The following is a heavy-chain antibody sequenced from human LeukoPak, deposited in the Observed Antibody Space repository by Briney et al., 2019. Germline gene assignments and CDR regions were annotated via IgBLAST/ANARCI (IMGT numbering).Heavy chain of an antibody. V-gene: IGHV3-21*01. CDR1: GFTFSSYA. D-gene: IGHD2-2*01. Sequence: GGSLRLSCAASGFTFSSYAMNWVRQAPGKGLEWVSSISSSSSYIYYADSVKGRFTISRDNAKNSLYLQMNSLRAEDTAVYYCARDRPVDCSSTSCYGDYYYGMDVWGQGTTVTVSS. CDR3: ARDRPVDCSSTSCYGDYYYGMDV. J-gene: IGHJ6*02. CDR2: ISSSSSYI.